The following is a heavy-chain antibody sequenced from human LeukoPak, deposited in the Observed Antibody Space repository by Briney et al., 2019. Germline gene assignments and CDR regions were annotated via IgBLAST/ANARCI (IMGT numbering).Heavy chain of an antibody. CDR3: AKRGVVIRGVLVIGFHKEAYYFDY. Sequence: GGSLRLSCVVSGIRLSNYGVSWVRQAPGKGLEWVSGISESGGGTNYADSVKGRFTISGDNSLNTLYLQMNSLRAEDTAVYFCAKRGVVIRGVLVIGFHKEAYYFDYWGQGILVTVSS. D-gene: IGHD3-10*01. CDR1: GIRLSNYG. CDR2: ISESGGGT. J-gene: IGHJ4*02. V-gene: IGHV3-23*01.